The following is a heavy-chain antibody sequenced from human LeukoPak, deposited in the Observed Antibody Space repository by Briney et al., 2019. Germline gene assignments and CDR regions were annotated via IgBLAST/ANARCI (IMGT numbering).Heavy chain of an antibody. V-gene: IGHV3-30-3*01. D-gene: IGHD3-9*01. Sequence: GGSLRLSCSASGFTFSNYAMSWVRQAPGKGLEWVAVISYDGSNKYYADSVKGRFTISRDNSKNTLYLQMNSLRAEDTAVYYCARGPHYDILTGYYSNWGQGTLVTVSS. CDR3: ARGPHYDILTGYYSN. CDR1: GFTFSNYA. CDR2: ISYDGSNK. J-gene: IGHJ4*02.